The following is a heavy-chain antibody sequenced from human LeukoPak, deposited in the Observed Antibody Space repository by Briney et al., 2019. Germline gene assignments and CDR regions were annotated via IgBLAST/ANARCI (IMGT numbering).Heavy chain of an antibody. CDR3: ARAIWGYCSGGSCYGYYFDY. CDR1: GFTFSNSW. Sequence: GGSLRLSCAASGFTFSNSWMHWVRQAPGKGLMWVSRIDTDGSTTTYADSVKGRLTISRDNSKNTLYLQMNSLRAEDTAVYYCARAIWGYCSGGSCYGYYFDYWGQGTLVTVSS. J-gene: IGHJ4*02. V-gene: IGHV3-74*03. D-gene: IGHD2-15*01. CDR2: IDTDGSTT.